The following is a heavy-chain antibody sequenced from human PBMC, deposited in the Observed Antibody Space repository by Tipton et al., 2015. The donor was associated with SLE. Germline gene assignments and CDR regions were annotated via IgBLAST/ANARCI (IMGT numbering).Heavy chain of an antibody. CDR2: INHSGST. J-gene: IGHJ3*02. D-gene: IGHD5/OR15-5a*01. CDR1: GGSFSGYF. Sequence: TLSLTCAVYGGSFSGYFWSWIRQLPDKGLEWIGEINHSGSTNYNPSLKSRVTISVDTSKNQFSLKLISLTAADTAVYYCAGVSRDAFEIWGQGTMVTVSS. V-gene: IGHV4-34*01. CDR3: AGVSRDAFEI.